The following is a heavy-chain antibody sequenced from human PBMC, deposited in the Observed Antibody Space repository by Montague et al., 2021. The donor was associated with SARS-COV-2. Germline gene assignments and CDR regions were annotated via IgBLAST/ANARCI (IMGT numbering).Heavy chain of an antibody. J-gene: IGHJ4*02. D-gene: IGHD3-10*01. CDR3: APRGRGVIPGDY. CDR1: GGSIGTTTYY. Sequence: SETLSLTCTVSGGSIGTTTYYWGWIRQPPGQGLEWIGSIYYSGSTYYNSSLKSRVTISLDTSKKQFSLELRFVTDADTAIYYCAPRGRGVIPGDYWGQGTLVTVSS. CDR2: IYYSGST. V-gene: IGHV4-39*01.